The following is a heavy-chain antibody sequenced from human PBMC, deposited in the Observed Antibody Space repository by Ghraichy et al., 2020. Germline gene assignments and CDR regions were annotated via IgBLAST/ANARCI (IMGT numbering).Heavy chain of an antibody. Sequence: SETLSLTCTVSGGSISSGGYYWSWIRQHPGKGLEWIGYIYYSGSTYYNPSLKSRVTISVDTSKNQFSLKLSSVTAADTAVYYCASSGSVTMVRGVASLGGWFDPWGQGTLVTVSS. D-gene: IGHD3-10*01. CDR2: IYYSGST. V-gene: IGHV4-31*03. CDR3: ASSGSVTMVRGVASLGGWFDP. CDR1: GGSISSGGYY. J-gene: IGHJ5*02.